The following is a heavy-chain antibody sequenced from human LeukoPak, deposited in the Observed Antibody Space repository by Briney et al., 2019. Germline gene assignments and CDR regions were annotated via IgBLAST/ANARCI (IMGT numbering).Heavy chain of an antibody. CDR1: GFTVSSNY. CDR3: ARDNTTLAVHPIYYYYCMDV. CDR2: IYSGGST. J-gene: IGHJ6*03. Sequence: GSLRLSCAASGFTVSSNYMSWVRQAPGKGLEGVSVIYSGGSTYYADSVKGRFTISRDNSKDTLYLQMNRLRAEDTAVYYCARDNTTLAVHPIYYYYCMDVWGKGTTVTVSS. D-gene: IGHD1-1*01. V-gene: IGHV3-66*02.